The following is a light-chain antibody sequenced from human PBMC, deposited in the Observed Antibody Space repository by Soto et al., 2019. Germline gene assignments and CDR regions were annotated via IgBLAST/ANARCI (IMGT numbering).Light chain of an antibody. CDR2: DVA. V-gene: IGLV2-14*03. Sequence: ALTQPASVSDSPGQSITISCTGTSSDVGGSNFVSWYQQHPGKPPKLIIYDVANRPSGVSNRFSGSKSGSTASLVISRLQTEDEADYYCVSYTSSTTYVFGTGTKVTVL. CDR1: SSDVGGSNF. CDR3: VSYTSSTTYV. J-gene: IGLJ1*01.